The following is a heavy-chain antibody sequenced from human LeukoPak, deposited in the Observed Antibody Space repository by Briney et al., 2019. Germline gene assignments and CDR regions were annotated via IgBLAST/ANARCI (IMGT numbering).Heavy chain of an antibody. Sequence: GSLRLSCAASGFTFSSYAMSWVRQAPGKGLEWVSAISGSGGSTYYADSVKGRFTISRDNSKNTLYLQMNSLRAEDTAVYYCARDGVYYYYGMDVWGQGTTVTVSS. CDR3: ARDGVYYYYGMDV. V-gene: IGHV3-23*01. CDR1: GFTFSSYA. J-gene: IGHJ6*02. CDR2: ISGSGGST.